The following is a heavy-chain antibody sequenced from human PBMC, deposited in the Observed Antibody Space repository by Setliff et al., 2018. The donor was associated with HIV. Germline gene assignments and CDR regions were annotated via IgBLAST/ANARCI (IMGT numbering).Heavy chain of an antibody. CDR1: GFNFGDYA. Sequence: PGGSLRLSCTGSGFNFGDYALTWVRQAPGKGLEWIGFIRGKAYGGTTEYAASVRGRFTISKDDSKGIAHLQMNSLKAEDTAIYYCTREKDTMSGVVKGFDPWGQGTLVTVSS. CDR3: TREKDTMSGVVKGFDP. J-gene: IGHJ5*02. CDR2: IRGKAYGGTT. V-gene: IGHV3-49*04. D-gene: IGHD3-3*01.